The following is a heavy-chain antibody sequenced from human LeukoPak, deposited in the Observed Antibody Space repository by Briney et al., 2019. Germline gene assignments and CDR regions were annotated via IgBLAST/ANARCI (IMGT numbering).Heavy chain of an antibody. CDR3: ARDLAMAGRDLDY. J-gene: IGHJ4*02. CDR1: GFAFRNYY. CDR2: ISNSGTII. V-gene: IGHV3-11*01. D-gene: IGHD6-19*01. Sequence: AGSLRLSCAASGFAFRNYYMDWLRQAPGKGLEWVAYISNSGTIIYYAESVKGRFTISRDNAKNSLHLQMNSLRAEDTALYYCARDLAMAGRDLDYWGQGTLVTVSS.